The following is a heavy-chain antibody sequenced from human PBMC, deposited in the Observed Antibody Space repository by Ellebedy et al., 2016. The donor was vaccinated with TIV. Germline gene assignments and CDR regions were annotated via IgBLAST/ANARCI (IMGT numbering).Heavy chain of an antibody. D-gene: IGHD4-11*01. CDR2: INPDNGVT. J-gene: IGHJ4*02. Sequence: AASVKVSCKTSGYSFTAYYMHWVRQAPGQGPERVGWINPDNGVTVYEQKLQGRVTITGDTSISTVYMELSSLRSDDTAIYYCVRDLTNPVTGDYWGQGTLVFVSS. CDR1: GYSFTAYY. V-gene: IGHV1-2*02. CDR3: VRDLTNPVTGDY.